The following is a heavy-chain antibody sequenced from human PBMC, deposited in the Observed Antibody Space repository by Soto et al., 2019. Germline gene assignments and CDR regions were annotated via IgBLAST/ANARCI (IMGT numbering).Heavy chain of an antibody. CDR1: RFTFSSYS. CDR3: ASAPPGAGTYWYFDL. CDR2: ISSSSSYI. D-gene: IGHD6-19*01. V-gene: IGHV3-21*01. Sequence: EVQLVESGGGLVKRGGSLRLSCAASRFTFSSYSMNWVRQAPGKGLEWVSSISSSSSYIYYADSVKGRFTISRDNAKNSLYLQMNSLRAQDTAVYYCASAPPGAGTYWYFDLWGRGTLVTVSS. J-gene: IGHJ2*01.